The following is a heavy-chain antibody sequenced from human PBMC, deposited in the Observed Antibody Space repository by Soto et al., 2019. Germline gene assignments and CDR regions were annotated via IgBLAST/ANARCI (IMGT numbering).Heavy chain of an antibody. V-gene: IGHV4-34*01. J-gene: IGHJ5*02. CDR2: INHSGST. D-gene: IGHD6-6*01. CDR1: GGSFSGYY. CDR3: ARGEGSARRTAGFDP. Sequence: QVQLQQWGAGLLKPSETLSLTCAVYGGSFSGYYWSWIRQPPGKGLEWIGEINHSGSTNYNPSLKSRVTISVDTSKNQFSLKLSSVTAADTAVYYCARGEGSARRTAGFDPWGQGTLVTVSS.